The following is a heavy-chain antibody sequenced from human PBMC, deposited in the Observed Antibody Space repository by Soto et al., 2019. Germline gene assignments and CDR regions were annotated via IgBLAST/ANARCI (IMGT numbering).Heavy chain of an antibody. Sequence: PGGSLRLSCAASGFTFSSYAMSWVRQAPGKGLEWVSAISGSGGSTYYADSVKGRFTISRDNSKNTLYLQMNSLRAEDTAVYYCAKGRPPGSIRWYYYYYVDVWGKGRPVTVPS. CDR2: ISGSGGST. CDR1: GFTFSSYA. J-gene: IGHJ6*03. CDR3: AKGRPPGSIRWYYYYYVDV. D-gene: IGHD3-10*01. V-gene: IGHV3-23*01.